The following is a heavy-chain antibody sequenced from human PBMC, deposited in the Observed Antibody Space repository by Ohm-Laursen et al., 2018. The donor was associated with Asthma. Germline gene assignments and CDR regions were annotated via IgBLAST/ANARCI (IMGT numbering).Heavy chain of an antibody. CDR2: ISSSSSYI. D-gene: IGHD3-3*01. V-gene: IGHV3-21*01. CDR1: GFTFSSYS. J-gene: IGHJ6*02. Sequence: SLRLSCAASGFTFSSYSMNWVRQAPGKGLEWVSSISSSSSYIYYADSVKGRFTISRDNAKNSLYLQMNSLRAEDTAVYYCAREVPPYYDFWSGYQNYGMDVWGQGTTVTVSS. CDR3: AREVPPYYDFWSGYQNYGMDV.